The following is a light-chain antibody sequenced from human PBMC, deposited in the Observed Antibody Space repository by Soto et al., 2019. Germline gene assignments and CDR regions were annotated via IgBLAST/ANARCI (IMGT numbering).Light chain of an antibody. Sequence: SYELTQPPSVSVAPGQTARITCGGNNIGSESVHWYQQKPGQAPVLVVYDDSDRPSGIPERFSGSNSGNTATLTISRVEAGDEADYYCQVWDSSSDPYVFGTGTKVTVL. J-gene: IGLJ1*01. CDR2: DDS. CDR1: NIGSES. V-gene: IGLV3-21*02. CDR3: QVWDSSSDPYV.